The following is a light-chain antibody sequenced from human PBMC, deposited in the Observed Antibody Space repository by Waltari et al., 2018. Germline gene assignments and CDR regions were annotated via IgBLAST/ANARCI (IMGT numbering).Light chain of an antibody. Sequence: SQQLPGTAPKLLIYGINRRPAGVPDRFSGSKSGTSASLSINGLRSEDEADYDCATLDDSLRMVFGGGTELTVL. CDR3: ATLDDSLRMV. CDR2: GIN. J-gene: IGLJ3*02. V-gene: IGLV1-47*01.